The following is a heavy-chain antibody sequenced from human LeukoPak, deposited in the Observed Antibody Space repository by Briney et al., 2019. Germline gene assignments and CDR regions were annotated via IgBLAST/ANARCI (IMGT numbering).Heavy chain of an antibody. V-gene: IGHV4-30-2*01. J-gene: IGHJ6*02. D-gene: IGHD3-22*01. Sequence: SETLSLTCAVSGGSISSGGYSWSWIRQPPGKGLEWNGYIYHSGSTYYNPSLKSRVTISVDRSKNQFSLKLSSVTAADTAVYYCARGSHDSSGYYYGIYYYGMDVWGQGTTVTVSS. CDR3: ARGSHDSSGYYYGIYYYGMDV. CDR2: IYHSGST. CDR1: GGSISSGGYS.